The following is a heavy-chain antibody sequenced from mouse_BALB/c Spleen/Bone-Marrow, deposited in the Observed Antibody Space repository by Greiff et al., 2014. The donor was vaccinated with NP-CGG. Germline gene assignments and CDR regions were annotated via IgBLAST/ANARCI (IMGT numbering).Heavy chain of an antibody. V-gene: IGHV1-18*01. CDR2: VNPNNGGT. Sequence: VQLKESGPVLVKPGASVKISCKASGYSFTDYYMHWVQQRHGKSLEWIGRVNPNNGGTNYNQKFKGKAIFTVDKSSSTAYMELRSLTSEDSAVYFCARDYDYGCAYGGQGTLSTVSA. J-gene: IGHJ3*01. D-gene: IGHD2-4*01. CDR3: ARDYDYGCAY. CDR1: GYSFTDYY.